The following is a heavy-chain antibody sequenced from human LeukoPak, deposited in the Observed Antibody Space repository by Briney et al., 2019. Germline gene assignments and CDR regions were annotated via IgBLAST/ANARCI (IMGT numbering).Heavy chain of an antibody. CDR2: INPSGGST. J-gene: IGHJ4*02. CDR1: GYTFTSYY. CDR3: ARDYYDSSGQIDFDY. Sequence: GASVKVSCKASGYTFTSYYMHWVRQAPGQGLGWMGIINPSGGSTSYAQKFQGRVTMTRDTSTSTVYMELSSLRSEDTAVYYCARDYYDSSGQIDFDYWGQGTLVTVSS. D-gene: IGHD3-22*01. V-gene: IGHV1-46*01.